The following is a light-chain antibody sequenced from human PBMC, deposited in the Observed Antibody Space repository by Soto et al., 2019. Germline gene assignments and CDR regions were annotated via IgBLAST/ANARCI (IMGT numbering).Light chain of an antibody. V-gene: IGLV1-44*01. J-gene: IGLJ3*02. Sequence: SVLTQPHSASGTPGQRVTISCSGSSSNIGSNTVNWYQQLPGTAPKLLIYSNNQRPSRVPDRFSGSKSRTSASLSISGLQSEHEADYYCAAWGDSLNGPNWVFGGGTQLTVL. CDR1: SSNIGSNT. CDR2: SNN. CDR3: AAWGDSLNGPNWV.